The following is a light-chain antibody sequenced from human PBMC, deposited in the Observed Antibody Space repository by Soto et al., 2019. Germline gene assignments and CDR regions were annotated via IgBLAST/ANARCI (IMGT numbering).Light chain of an antibody. V-gene: IGKV3D-7*01. CDR1: QSVSSSY. CDR2: GAS. J-gene: IGKJ3*01. CDR3: QQDYNLPFT. Sequence: PGERVTLSSRASQSVSSSYLTWYQQKPGQAPRLLIYGASTRATSIPARFSGSGSGTDFTLTISSLQPEDFAVYYCQQDYNLPFTFGPGTKVDIK.